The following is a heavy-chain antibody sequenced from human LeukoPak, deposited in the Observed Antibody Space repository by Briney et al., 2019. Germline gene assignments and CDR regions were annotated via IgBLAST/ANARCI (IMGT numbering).Heavy chain of an antibody. CDR1: GFTFSTYA. CDR2: ISGNGDNT. V-gene: IGHV3-23*01. D-gene: IGHD2-15*01. CDR3: TRQDCSGGSCSHVDS. J-gene: IGHJ4*02. Sequence: GGSLRLSCAASGFTFSTYAISWVRQAPGKGLEWVSGISGNGDNTYYADSVKGRFTIYRDNSKSRLSLQMNSLRAEDTAVYYCTRQDCSGGSCSHVDSWGQGTLVTVSS.